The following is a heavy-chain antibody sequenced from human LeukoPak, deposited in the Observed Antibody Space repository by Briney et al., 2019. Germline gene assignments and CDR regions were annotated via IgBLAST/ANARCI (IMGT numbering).Heavy chain of an antibody. CDR3: ARQVYGGKALYWNYDV. D-gene: IGHD4-23*01. CDR1: RHNFMIYW. Sequence: GESLQISCTGPRHNFMIYWIAWVRQVPGKGLEWMGVIYPSDSETTYSPSFQRRVTFTADESTETAYLQWSSLEASDTAIYFCARQVYGGKALYWNYDVWGRGTLVTVSS. V-gene: IGHV5-51*01. J-gene: IGHJ2*01. CDR2: IYPSDSET.